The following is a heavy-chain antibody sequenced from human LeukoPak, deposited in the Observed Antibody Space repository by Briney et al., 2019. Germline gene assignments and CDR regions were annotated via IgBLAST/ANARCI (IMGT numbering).Heavy chain of an antibody. CDR1: GVSISSYY. CDR3: ARGTPRIAAAGLDY. V-gene: IGHV4-39*07. J-gene: IGHJ4*02. Sequence: PSETLSLTCTVSGVSISSYYWGWIRQPPGKGLEWIGSIYYSGSTYYNPSLKSRVTISVDTSKNQFSLKLSSVTAADTAVYYCARGTPRIAAAGLDYWGQGTLVTVSS. CDR2: IYYSGST. D-gene: IGHD6-13*01.